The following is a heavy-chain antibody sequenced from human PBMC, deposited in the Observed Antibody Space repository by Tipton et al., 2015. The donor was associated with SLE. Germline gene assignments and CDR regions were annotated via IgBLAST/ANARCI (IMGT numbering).Heavy chain of an antibody. J-gene: IGHJ3*02. CDR3: AGVSRDAFEI. CDR1: GGSFSTYH. V-gene: IGHV4-34*01. D-gene: IGHD5/OR15-5a*01. Sequence: TLSLTCAVFGGSFSTYHWSWIRQPPGKGLEWIGEINQSGSTNYNPSLKSRVTISVDTSKNQFSLKLSSVAAADTAVYYCAGVSRDAFEIWGQGTMVTVSS. CDR2: INQSGST.